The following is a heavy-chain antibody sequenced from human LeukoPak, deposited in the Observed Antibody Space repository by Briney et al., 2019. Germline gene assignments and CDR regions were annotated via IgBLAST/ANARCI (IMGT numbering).Heavy chain of an antibody. CDR1: GFTFSNYA. V-gene: IGHV3-33*08. Sequence: GGSLRLSCAASGFTFSNYAMSWIRQAPSKRLEWVAVIWADGNRKHHADSVEGRFAISRDNSKNILYLQMNNLRAEDTALYYCARDSAAHDNDFDVWGQGTMVTVSS. CDR2: IWADGNRK. J-gene: IGHJ3*01. CDR3: ARDSAAHDNDFDV. D-gene: IGHD6-25*01.